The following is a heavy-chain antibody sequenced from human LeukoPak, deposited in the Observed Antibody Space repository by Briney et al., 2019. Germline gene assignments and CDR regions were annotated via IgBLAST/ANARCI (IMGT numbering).Heavy chain of an antibody. D-gene: IGHD2-15*01. CDR2: IIPIFGTA. Sequence: SVKVSCKASGGTFSSYAFSWVRQAPGQGLEWMGGIIPIFGTANYAQKFQGRVTITADESTSTAYMELSSLRSEDTAVYYCARDLRYCSGGSCFSAEYYYYYYGMDVWGQGTTVTVSS. CDR1: GGTFSSYA. J-gene: IGHJ6*02. CDR3: ARDLRYCSGGSCFSAEYYYYYYGMDV. V-gene: IGHV1-69*13.